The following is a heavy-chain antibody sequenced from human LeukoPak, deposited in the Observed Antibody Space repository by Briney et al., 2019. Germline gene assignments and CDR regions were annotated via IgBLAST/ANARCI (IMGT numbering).Heavy chain of an antibody. D-gene: IGHD3-16*01. CDR3: ARLGFASVDY. CDR2: IYYSGST. Sequence: SETLSLTCTVSGGSISSYYWRWIRQPPGKGLEWIGYIYYSGSTNYNPSLKSRVTISVDTSKNQFSLKLSSVTAADTAVYYCARLGFASVDYWGQGTLVTVSS. CDR1: GGSISSYY. J-gene: IGHJ4*02. V-gene: IGHV4-59*08.